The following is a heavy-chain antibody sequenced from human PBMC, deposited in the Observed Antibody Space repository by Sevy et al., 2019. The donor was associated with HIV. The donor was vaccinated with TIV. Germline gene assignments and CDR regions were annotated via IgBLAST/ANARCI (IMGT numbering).Heavy chain of an antibody. J-gene: IGHJ4*01. V-gene: IGHV4-34*01. CDR1: GGSFSAYY. Sequence: SETLSLTCAVDGGSFSAYYWSWIRQPPGKGLEWIGEINHSGSTNYNPSLMTRVTISVDTSKNQFSLKLSSVTAADTAVYYCARGKPVIDRGVIKVGGYYYFDYWGHGTLVTVSS. D-gene: IGHD3-10*01. CDR2: INHSGST. CDR3: ARGKPVIDRGVIKVGGYYYFDY.